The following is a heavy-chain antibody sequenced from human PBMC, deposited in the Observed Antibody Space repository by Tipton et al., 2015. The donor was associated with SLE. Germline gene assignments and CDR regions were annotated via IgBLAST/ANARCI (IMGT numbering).Heavy chain of an antibody. V-gene: IGHV3-7*03. J-gene: IGHJ4*02. CDR2: IKQDGSEK. CDR3: AKAAYATAHGGAYFDY. Sequence: SLRLSCAASGFTFSSYWMSWVRQAPGKGLEWVANIKQDGSEKYYVDSVKGRFTISRDNSKNTLYLQMNSLRPDDTAVYYCAKAAYATAHGGAYFDYWGQGTLVTVSS. D-gene: IGHD4-17*01. CDR1: GFTFSSYW.